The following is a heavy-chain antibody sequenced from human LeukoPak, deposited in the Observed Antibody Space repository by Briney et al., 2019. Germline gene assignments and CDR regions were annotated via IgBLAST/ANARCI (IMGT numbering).Heavy chain of an antibody. Sequence: GGSLRLSCAVSGFTISDYSMNWVRQAPGKGLEWVSSISSSSDYIYYADSVKGRFTISRDNAKKPVFLQMNSLTAEDTAMYFCARGERPRYSASWYIDYWGQGTPVTVSS. J-gene: IGHJ4*02. V-gene: IGHV3-21*01. CDR2: ISSSSDYI. CDR3: ARGERPRYSASWYIDY. CDR1: GFTISDYS. D-gene: IGHD2-2*01.